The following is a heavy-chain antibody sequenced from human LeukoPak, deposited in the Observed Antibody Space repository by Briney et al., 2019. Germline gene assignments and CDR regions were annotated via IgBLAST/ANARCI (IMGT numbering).Heavy chain of an antibody. CDR3: ARVIGYCSGGSCPDYYYYYGMDV. Sequence: GASVKVSCKASGGTFSSYAISWVRQAPGQGLEWMGRIIPILGIANYAQKFQGRVTITADKSTSTAYMELSRLRSEDTAVYYCARVIGYCSGGSCPDYYYYYGMDVWGQGTTVTVSS. CDR2: IIPILGIA. CDR1: GGTFSSYA. V-gene: IGHV1-69*04. J-gene: IGHJ6*02. D-gene: IGHD2-15*01.